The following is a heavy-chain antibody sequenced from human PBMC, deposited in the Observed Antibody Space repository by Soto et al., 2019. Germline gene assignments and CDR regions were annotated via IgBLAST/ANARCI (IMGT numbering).Heavy chain of an antibody. D-gene: IGHD4-17*01. CDR2: ISYDGSNK. Sequence: GGSLRLSCAASGFTFSSYGMHWVRQAPGKGLEWVAVISYDGSNKYYADSVKGRFTISRDNSKNTLYLQMNSLRAEDTAVYYCAKTRPGDYVLWFDPWGQGTLVTVSS. CDR3: AKTRPGDYVLWFDP. CDR1: GFTFSSYG. J-gene: IGHJ5*02. V-gene: IGHV3-30*18.